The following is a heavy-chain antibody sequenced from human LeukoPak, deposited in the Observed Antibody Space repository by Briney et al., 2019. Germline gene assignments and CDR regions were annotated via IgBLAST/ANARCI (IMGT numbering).Heavy chain of an antibody. CDR3: ARDLKLSRYYDSSGYSHDAFDI. CDR2: INPSGGST. V-gene: IGHV1-46*01. J-gene: IGHJ3*02. D-gene: IGHD3-22*01. Sequence: GASVKVSCKASGYTFTSYYMHWVRQAPGQGLEWMGIINPSGGSTSYAQKFQGRVTMTSDTSTSTVYMELSSLRSEDTAVYYCARDLKLSRYYDSSGYSHDAFDIWGQGTMVTVSS. CDR1: GYTFTSYY.